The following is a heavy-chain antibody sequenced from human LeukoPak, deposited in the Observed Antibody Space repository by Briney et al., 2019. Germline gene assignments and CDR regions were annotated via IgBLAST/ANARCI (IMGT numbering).Heavy chain of an antibody. CDR1: GFTVSSNY. V-gene: IGHV3-53*05. CDR2: IYSGGST. J-gene: IGHJ4*02. Sequence: GGSLRLSCAASGFTVSSNYMSWVRQAPGKGLEWVSIIYSGGSTFYADSVKGRFTISRDNSKNTLYLQMNSLRAEDTAVYYCARDSDSGWYRRFDYWGQGTLVTVSS. CDR3: ARDSDSGWYRRFDY. D-gene: IGHD6-19*01.